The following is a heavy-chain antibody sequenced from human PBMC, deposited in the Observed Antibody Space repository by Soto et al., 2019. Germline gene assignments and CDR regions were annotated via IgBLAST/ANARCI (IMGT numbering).Heavy chain of an antibody. CDR3: ARLRERTFRDLTAVDI. Sequence: QLQLQESGPGLVKPSETLSLTCSVSGDSISRSSYYWGLVRQPPGRGLEWIGIIDYSGNTYYSPSLSIRVAISADTSKNQFPLYLKSATAADTAVYYCARLRERTFRDLTAVDIWGQGTIVSVSS. CDR1: GDSISRSSYY. D-gene: IGHD1-26*01. J-gene: IGHJ3*02. CDR2: IDYSGNT. V-gene: IGHV4-39*01.